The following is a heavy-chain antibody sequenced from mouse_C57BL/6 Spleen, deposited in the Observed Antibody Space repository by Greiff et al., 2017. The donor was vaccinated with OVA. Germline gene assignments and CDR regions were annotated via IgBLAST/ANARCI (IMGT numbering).Heavy chain of an antibody. D-gene: IGHD2-3*01. CDR1: GYSITSGYY. V-gene: IGHV3-6*01. Sequence: ESGPGLVKPSQSLSLTCSVTGYSITSGYYWNWIRQFPGNKLEWMGYISYDGSNNYNPSLKNRISITRDTSKNQFFLKLNSVTTEDTATYYCALYDGFLFDYWGQGTTLTVSS. CDR2: ISYDGSN. CDR3: ALYDGFLFDY. J-gene: IGHJ2*01.